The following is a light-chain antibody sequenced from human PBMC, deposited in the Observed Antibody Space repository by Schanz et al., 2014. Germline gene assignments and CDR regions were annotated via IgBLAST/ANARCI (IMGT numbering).Light chain of an antibody. CDR1: QSVTSTY. J-gene: IGKJ3*01. CDR2: AAS. V-gene: IGKV3-11*01. CDR3: QQRGDNWPVT. Sequence: EIVLTQSPGTLSLSPGERATLSCRASQSVTSTYLAWYQQKPGQAPRLLIYAASNRATGIPARFSGSGSGTDFTLTISSLEPEDFAVYYCQQRGDNWPVTFGPGTKVDIK.